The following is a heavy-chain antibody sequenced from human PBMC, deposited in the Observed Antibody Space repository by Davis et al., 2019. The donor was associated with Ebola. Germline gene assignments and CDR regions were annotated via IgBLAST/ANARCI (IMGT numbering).Heavy chain of an antibody. CDR2: IHPYDSDT. CDR3: ARRGSDWYFDL. J-gene: IGHJ2*01. V-gene: IGHV5-51*01. Sequence: GESLKISCTVSGYIFTSYWIGWVRQIPGKGLEWMGIIHPYDSDTRYSPSFQGQVTISADKSISTAYLQWSSLKASDTAMYYCARRGSDWYFDLWGRGTLVTVSS. CDR1: GYIFTSYW.